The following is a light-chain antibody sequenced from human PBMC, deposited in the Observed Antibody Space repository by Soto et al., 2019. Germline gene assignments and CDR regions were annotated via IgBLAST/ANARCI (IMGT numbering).Light chain of an antibody. Sequence: EIVMTQSPATLSVSPGEGATLSCRASQSVSSSLAWYQQKPGQAARLLIYGASTRATGIPARFSGSGSGTEFTLTISSLQSEDFAVYYCHQYNNCPWTCGQGTKVEIK. CDR3: HQYNNCPWT. V-gene: IGKV3-15*01. CDR2: GAS. CDR1: QSVSSS. J-gene: IGKJ1*01.